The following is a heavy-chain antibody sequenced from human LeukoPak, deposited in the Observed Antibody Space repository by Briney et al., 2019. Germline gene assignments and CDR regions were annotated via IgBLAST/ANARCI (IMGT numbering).Heavy chain of an antibody. J-gene: IGHJ3*02. CDR1: GFTFSSYS. CDR3: ARARSGRSLIGAFDI. CDR2: ISSSSSYI. Sequence: GGSLRLSCAASGFTFSSYSMNWVRQAPGKGLEWVSSISSSSSYIYYADSVKGRFTISRDNAKNLMYLQMNSLRAEDTAVYYCARARSGRSLIGAFDIWGQGTMVTVSS. D-gene: IGHD3-10*01. V-gene: IGHV3-21*01.